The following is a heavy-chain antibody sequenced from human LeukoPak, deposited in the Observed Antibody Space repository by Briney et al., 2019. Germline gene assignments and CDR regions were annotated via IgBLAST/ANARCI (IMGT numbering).Heavy chain of an antibody. Sequence: SETLSLTCTVSGGSISSSSYYWGWIRQPPRKGLEWIGSIYYSGSTYYNPSLKSRVTISLDTSKNQFSLKLSSVTAADTAVYYCARRHLAGYSYGSFFDYWGQGTLVTVSS. J-gene: IGHJ4*02. V-gene: IGHV4-39*01. CDR3: ARRHLAGYSYGSFFDY. CDR1: GGSISSSSYY. CDR2: IYYSGST. D-gene: IGHD5-18*01.